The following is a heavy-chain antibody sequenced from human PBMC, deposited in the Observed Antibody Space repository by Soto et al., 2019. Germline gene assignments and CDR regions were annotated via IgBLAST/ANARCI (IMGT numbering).Heavy chain of an antibody. J-gene: IGHJ4*02. CDR2: IYNGGIT. D-gene: IGHD2-2*01. Sequence: SETLSLTCSVSGDSIGSYYWTWIRQPPGKGLEWIGHIYNGGITKYNPSLTSRVIISVDMSKSQVSLKLASVTAADTAVYYCAQSTGWPGFDFWGQGVLVTVSS. CDR3: AQSTGWPGFDF. CDR1: GDSIGSYY. V-gene: IGHV4-4*09.